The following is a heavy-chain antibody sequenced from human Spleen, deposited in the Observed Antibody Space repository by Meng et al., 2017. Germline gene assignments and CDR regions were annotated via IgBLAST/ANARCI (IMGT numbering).Heavy chain of an antibody. J-gene: IGHJ4*02. CDR2: INPKSGDT. Sequence: QLQLVQSGGEVKKPGASVKVSCKPSGYNFPDYYIHWVRRAPGQGLEWMGRINPKSGDTHYAQKFQARVTMTGDTSISTAYMELSGLRSDDTAMYYCARDEDISAAGKLFGDYWGQGTLVTVSS. V-gene: IGHV1-2*06. CDR1: GYNFPDYY. CDR3: ARDEDISAAGKLFGDY. D-gene: IGHD6-13*01.